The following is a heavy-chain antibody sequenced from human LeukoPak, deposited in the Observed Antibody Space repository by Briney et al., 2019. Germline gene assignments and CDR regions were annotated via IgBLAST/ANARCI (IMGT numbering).Heavy chain of an antibody. J-gene: IGHJ5*02. CDR2: ISGYNGNT. Sequence: ASVKVSCKASGYTFTSYGISWVRQAPGQGLEWMGWISGYNGNTKNAQKLQGRVTMTTDTSTSTAYMELRSLRSDDTAVYYCARDRRHRYYYDSSGFYGSWFDPWGQGTLVTVSS. V-gene: IGHV1-18*01. D-gene: IGHD3-22*01. CDR3: ARDRRHRYYYDSSGFYGSWFDP. CDR1: GYTFTSYG.